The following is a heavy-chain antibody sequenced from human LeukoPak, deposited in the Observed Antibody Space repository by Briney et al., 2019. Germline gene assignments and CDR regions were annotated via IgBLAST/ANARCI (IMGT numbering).Heavy chain of an antibody. J-gene: IGHJ4*02. Sequence: AGGSLRLSCAASGFMFSNYWMSWVRQAPGKGLAWVANIKQDGSEKYYVDSVTGRFTISRDNAKNSLFLQMNSLRAEDTAVYYCARWATSFDLWGQGTLVTVSS. CDR1: GFMFSNYW. CDR2: IKQDGSEK. D-gene: IGHD3-3*01. V-gene: IGHV3-7*01. CDR3: ARWATSFDL.